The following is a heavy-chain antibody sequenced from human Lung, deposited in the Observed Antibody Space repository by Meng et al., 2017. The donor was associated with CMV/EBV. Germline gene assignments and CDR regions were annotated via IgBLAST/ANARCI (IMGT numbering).Heavy chain of an antibody. CDR2: TFYRSKWYN. CDR1: GDSVSSNSAA. V-gene: IGHV6-1*01. Sequence: LRLXCAISGDSVSSNSAAWNWIRQSPSRGLEWLGTTFYRSKWYNNYGVSVKSRITINADTSKNQLSLQLTSVTPEDTAVYFCARAGRSYLYYFDYWGQGTLVTVSS. D-gene: IGHD3-22*01. J-gene: IGHJ4*02. CDR3: ARAGRSYLYYFDY.